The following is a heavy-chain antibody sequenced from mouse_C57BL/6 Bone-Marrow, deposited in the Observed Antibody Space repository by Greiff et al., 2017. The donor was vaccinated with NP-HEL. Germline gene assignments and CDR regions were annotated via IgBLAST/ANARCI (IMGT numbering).Heavy chain of an antibody. CDR1: GFSLTSYG. D-gene: IGHD1-1*01. CDR3: AKQSEGLTDYAMDY. Sequence: VQVVESGPGLVAPSQSLSITCTVSGFSLTSYGVDWVRQPPGQGLEWLGVIWGGGSTNYNSALMSRLSISKDNSKSQVFLKMNSLQTDDTAMYYCAKQSEGLTDYAMDYWGQGTSVTVSS. J-gene: IGHJ4*01. CDR2: IWGGGST. V-gene: IGHV2-9*01.